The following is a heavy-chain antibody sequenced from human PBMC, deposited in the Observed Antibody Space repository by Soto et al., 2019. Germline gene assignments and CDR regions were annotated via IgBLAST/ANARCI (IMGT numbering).Heavy chain of an antibody. J-gene: IGHJ4*02. CDR3: AREGNDILTGFDTIDY. Sequence: QVQLVQSGAEVKKPGASVKVSCKASGYTFTSYGISWVRQAPGQGLEWMGWISAYNGNTNYAQKLQGRVTITTDTSTSTAYMELRGLRSDDTAVYYCAREGNDILTGFDTIDYWGQGTLVTVSS. CDR1: GYTFTSYG. D-gene: IGHD3-9*01. V-gene: IGHV1-18*01. CDR2: ISAYNGNT.